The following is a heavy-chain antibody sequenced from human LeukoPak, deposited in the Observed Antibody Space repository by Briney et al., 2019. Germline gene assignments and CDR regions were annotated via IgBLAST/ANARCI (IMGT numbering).Heavy chain of an antibody. Sequence: GGSLRLSCAASGFTFSSYSMNWVRQAPGKGLEWVSSISSSSSYIYYADSVKGRFTISRDNAKNSLYLQMNSLRAEDTAVYYCARIERGSDYFDYWGQGTLVTVSS. J-gene: IGHJ4*02. CDR3: ARIERGSDYFDY. CDR1: GFTFSSYS. CDR2: ISSSSSYI. V-gene: IGHV3-21*04. D-gene: IGHD3-10*01.